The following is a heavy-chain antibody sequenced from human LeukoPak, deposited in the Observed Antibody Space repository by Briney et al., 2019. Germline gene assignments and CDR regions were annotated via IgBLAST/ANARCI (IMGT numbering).Heavy chain of an antibody. CDR1: GFTFSSYA. Sequence: GGSLRLSCAASGFTFSSYAMSWVRQAPGKGLEWVSAISGSGGDTYYADSVKGRFTISRDNSKNTLYLRMNSLRAEDTAVYCCAKKGATTGDFDYWGQGTLVTVSS. J-gene: IGHJ4*02. D-gene: IGHD1-26*01. CDR3: AKKGATTGDFDY. V-gene: IGHV3-23*01. CDR2: ISGSGGDT.